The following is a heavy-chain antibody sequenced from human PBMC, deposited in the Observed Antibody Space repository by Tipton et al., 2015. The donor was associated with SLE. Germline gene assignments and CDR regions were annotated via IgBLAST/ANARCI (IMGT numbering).Heavy chain of an antibody. J-gene: IGHJ3*02. V-gene: IGHV1-18*01. D-gene: IGHD1-1*01. CDR2: ISAYNGNT. Sequence: QLVQSGAGVKKPGASVKVSCKASGFTFTSYGISWVRQVPGQGLEWMGWISAYNGNTDYAQKVQGRVTMTTDTSRSTAYLDLRSLRPDDTAVYYCAERYDTFEIWGQGTMVSVSS. CDR3: AERYDTFEI. CDR1: GFTFTSYG.